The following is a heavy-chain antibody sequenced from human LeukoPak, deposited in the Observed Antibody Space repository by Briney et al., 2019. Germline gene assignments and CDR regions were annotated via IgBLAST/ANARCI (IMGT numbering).Heavy chain of an antibody. Sequence: PGGSLRLSCAASGFTVSNSDMHWVRQTTGNGLEWVSAIGIAGDTYYSDSVKGRFTISRDNARNSLYLQMNSLRAGDTAVYYCAKDAVDYFDNSGGAFDYWGQGTLVSVSS. V-gene: IGHV3-13*01. CDR1: GFTVSNSD. J-gene: IGHJ4*02. CDR3: AKDAVDYFDNSGGAFDY. D-gene: IGHD3-22*01. CDR2: IGIAGDT.